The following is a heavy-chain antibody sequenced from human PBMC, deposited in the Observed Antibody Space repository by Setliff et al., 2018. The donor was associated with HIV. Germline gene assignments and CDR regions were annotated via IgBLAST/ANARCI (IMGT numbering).Heavy chain of an antibody. CDR3: ARAGVYYDSSGYCIDY. Sequence: PGGSLRLSCAVSGFTFEDYGMSWVRQAPGKGLEWVASISSSSSYISYKDSVKGRFTISRDNAKNSLYLQMNSLRAEDTAVYYCARAGVYYDSSGYCIDYWGQGTLVTVSS. J-gene: IGHJ4*02. D-gene: IGHD3-22*01. CDR2: ISSSSSYI. V-gene: IGHV3-21*01. CDR1: GFTFEDYG.